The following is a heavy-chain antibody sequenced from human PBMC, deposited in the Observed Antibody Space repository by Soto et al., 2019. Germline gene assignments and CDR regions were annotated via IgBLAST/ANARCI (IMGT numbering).Heavy chain of an antibody. CDR2: ISYDGSNK. D-gene: IGHD2-21*02. V-gene: IGHV3-30-3*01. J-gene: IGHJ5*02. CDR1: GFTFSSYA. CDR3: ASAGLAYCGGDCYSQGAAGATDWFDP. Sequence: QVQLVESGGGVVQPGRSLRLSCAASGFTFSSYAMHWVRQAPGKGLEWVAVISYDGSNKYYADSVKGRFTISRDNSKNTLYLQMNSLRAEDTAVYYCASAGLAYCGGDCYSQGAAGATDWFDPWGQGTLVTVSS.